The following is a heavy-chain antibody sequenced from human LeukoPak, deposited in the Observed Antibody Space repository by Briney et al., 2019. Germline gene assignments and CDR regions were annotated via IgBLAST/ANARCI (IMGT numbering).Heavy chain of an antibody. CDR2: TSYRSKWYN. CDR1: GDSVSTNSVA. J-gene: IGHJ4*02. D-gene: IGHD1-26*01. Sequence: SQTLSLTCAISGDSVSTNSVAWNWIRQSPSRGLEWLGRTSYRSKWYNDYAVSVKSRITITPDTSKNQFSLQLNSVTPEDTAVYYCARAWSGSYYRLDYWGQGTLVTVSS. CDR3: ARAWSGSYYRLDY. V-gene: IGHV6-1*01.